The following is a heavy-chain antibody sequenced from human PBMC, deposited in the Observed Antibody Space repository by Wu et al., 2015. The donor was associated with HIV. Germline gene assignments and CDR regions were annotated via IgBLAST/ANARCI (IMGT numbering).Heavy chain of an antibody. V-gene: IGHV1-8*02. CDR3: ATSYYGSGSYPTFYYYYAMDV. D-gene: IGHD3-10*01. CDR1: GDGFTSYA. J-gene: IGHJ6*02. CDR2: MNSNNGKT. Sequence: QAQLVQSGAEVKKPGSSVKVTCKASGDGFTSYAVSWVRQAPGQGLEWMGWMNSNNGKTGYGQKFQGRVAMTRNISTRTAYMELSGLKSEDTAVYYCATSYYGSGSYPTFYYYYAMDVWGQGTTVTVSS.